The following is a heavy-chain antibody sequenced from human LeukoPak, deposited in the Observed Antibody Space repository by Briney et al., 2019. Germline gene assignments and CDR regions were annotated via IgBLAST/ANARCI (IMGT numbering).Heavy chain of an antibody. CDR3: ARDFGRFGY. J-gene: IGHJ4*02. V-gene: IGHV7-4-1*02. CDR1: GYTFTNYA. Sequence: ASVKVSCKASGYTFTNYAMNWVRQAPGQGLEWMGWINTNAGNPTYAQGFTGRVVFSFDTSVSTAYLQISSLQAEDTAVYCCARDFGRFGYWGQGTLVTVSS. CDR2: INTNAGNP. D-gene: IGHD3-10*01.